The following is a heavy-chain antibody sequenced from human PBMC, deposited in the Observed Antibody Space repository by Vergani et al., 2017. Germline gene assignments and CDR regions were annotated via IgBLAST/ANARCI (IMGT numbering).Heavy chain of an antibody. CDR3: ARSSGYYSYYFDF. D-gene: IGHD3-22*01. Sequence: QGQLAQSGAEVKKPGSSVKVSCKASGGTFSSNSISWVRQAPGQGLEWMGRIIPIFGTTSYAQKFQGRVTILADESTSTAYMELSSLRSEDTAVDYCARSSGYYSYYFDFGGQGTLVTVSS. V-gene: IGHV1-69*13. CDR2: IIPIFGTT. J-gene: IGHJ4*02. CDR1: GGTFSSNS.